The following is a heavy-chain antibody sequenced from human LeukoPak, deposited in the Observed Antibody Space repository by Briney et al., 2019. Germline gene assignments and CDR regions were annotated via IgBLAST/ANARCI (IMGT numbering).Heavy chain of an antibody. CDR1: GGAINSYY. CDR2: IYTSGST. J-gene: IGHJ3*02. V-gene: IGHV4-4*07. CDR3: ARDPITMIVVVTPLDAFDI. Sequence: SETLSLTCTVSGGAINSYYWSWIRQPAGKGLEWIGRIYTSGSTNYNPSLKSRVTISVDTSKNQFSLKLSSVTAADTAVYYCARDPITMIVVVTPLDAFDIWGQGTMVTVSS. D-gene: IGHD3-22*01.